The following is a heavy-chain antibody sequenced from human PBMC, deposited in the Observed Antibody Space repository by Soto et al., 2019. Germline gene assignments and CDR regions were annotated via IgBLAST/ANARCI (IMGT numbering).Heavy chain of an antibody. V-gene: IGHV3-7*01. CDR2: INPDRIEK. Sequence: GSLRLSCAASVFTFSSFWMDWVRQAPGKGLEWVANINPDRIEKHYVDSVKGRFTISRDNAKNSLYLQMSSLTAEDSSLYYCSRSLDSWGQGTRVTVSS. J-gene: IGHJ4*02. CDR3: SRSLDS. CDR1: VFTFSSFW.